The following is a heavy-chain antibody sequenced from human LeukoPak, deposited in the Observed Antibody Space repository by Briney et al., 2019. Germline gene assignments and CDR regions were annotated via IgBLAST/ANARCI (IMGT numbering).Heavy chain of an antibody. CDR3: ARDIFYYDSSGPGRYFDY. CDR2: INWNGGST. D-gene: IGHD3-22*01. CDR1: GFTFSSYA. V-gene: IGHV3-20*04. Sequence: GGSLRLSCAASGFTFSSYAMSWVRQAPGKGLEWVSGINWNGGSTGYADSVKGRFTISRDNAKNSLYLQMNSLRAEDTALYYCARDIFYYDSSGPGRYFDYWGQGTLVTVSS. J-gene: IGHJ4*02.